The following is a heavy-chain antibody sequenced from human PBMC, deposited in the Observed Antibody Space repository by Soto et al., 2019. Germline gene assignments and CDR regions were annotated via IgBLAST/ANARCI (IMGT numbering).Heavy chain of an antibody. Sequence: GGSLRLSCAASGFTFSTYSMTWVRQAPGKGLEWVAHITATGGNTYYADSVRGRFTISRDTSGNTLYLQMNSLRAKDTALYYCAKCMQAYWNYDAHHIWGQGTMVTVSS. CDR3: AKCMQAYWNYDAHHI. CDR2: ITATGGNT. D-gene: IGHD1-7*01. V-gene: IGHV3-23*01. CDR1: GFTFSTYS. J-gene: IGHJ3*02.